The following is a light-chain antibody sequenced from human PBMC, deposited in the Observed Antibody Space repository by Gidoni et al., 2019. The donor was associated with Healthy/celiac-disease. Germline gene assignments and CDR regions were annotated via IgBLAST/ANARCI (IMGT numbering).Light chain of an antibody. Sequence: EIVLTQSPATLSLSPGERATLSCRASQSVSSYLAWYQQKPGQATRLLIYDASNRATGIPARFSGSGSGTDFTLTISSLEPEDFAVYYCQQRSNWPLFTFGPGTKVDIK. CDR1: QSVSSY. CDR3: QQRSNWPLFT. V-gene: IGKV3-11*01. CDR2: DAS. J-gene: IGKJ3*01.